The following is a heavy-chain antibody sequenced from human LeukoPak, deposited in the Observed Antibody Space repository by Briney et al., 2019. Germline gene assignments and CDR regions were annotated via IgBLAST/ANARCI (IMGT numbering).Heavy chain of an antibody. V-gene: IGHV4-39*01. J-gene: IGHJ4*02. Sequence: SETLSLTCTVSGGSISSSSYYWGWIRQPPGKGLEWIGSIYYSGTTYYNPSLKSRVTISVDTFKNQFSLKLSSVTAADTAVYYCARMGGYSGYATHWGQGTLVTVSS. CDR3: ARMGGYSGYATH. CDR1: GGSISSSSYY. CDR2: IYYSGTT. D-gene: IGHD5-12*01.